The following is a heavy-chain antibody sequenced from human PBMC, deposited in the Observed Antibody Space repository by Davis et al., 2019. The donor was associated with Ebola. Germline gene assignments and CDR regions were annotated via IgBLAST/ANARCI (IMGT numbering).Heavy chain of an antibody. CDR1: GDSVFGKNGA. CDR2: TYYTSKWYH. CDR3: ARGWLRTGMDV. J-gene: IGHJ6*04. D-gene: IGHD5-12*01. Sequence: HSQTLSLTCAISGDSVFGKNGAWNWIRQSPSRGLEWLGRTYYTSKWYHDYATSVKSRITINLDTSKNQFSLQLNSMTPEDTAVYYCARGWLRTGMDVWGKGTTVTVSS. V-gene: IGHV6-1*01.